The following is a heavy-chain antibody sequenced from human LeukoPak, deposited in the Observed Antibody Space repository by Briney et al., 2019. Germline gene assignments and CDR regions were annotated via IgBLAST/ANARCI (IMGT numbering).Heavy chain of an antibody. CDR1: GVSINNYH. V-gene: IGHV4-59*01. Sequence: SETLSLTCVVSGVSINNYHWTWIRQPPGKGLEWIGYVDYSGSTNNNTSLESRVTISVDTSKNQFSLKLTSVTAADTAVYYCARGRSVAAPLYDIWGPGTMVTVSS. J-gene: IGHJ3*02. D-gene: IGHD6-19*01. CDR3: ARGRSVAAPLYDI. CDR2: VDYSGST.